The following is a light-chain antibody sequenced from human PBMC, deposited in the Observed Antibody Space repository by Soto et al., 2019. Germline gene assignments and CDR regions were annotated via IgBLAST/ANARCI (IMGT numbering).Light chain of an antibody. CDR1: QGISNY. J-gene: IGKJ3*01. CDR2: AAS. CDR3: QKYYSAPFT. V-gene: IGKV1-27*01. Sequence: DIPMTQSPSSLSASVGDRVTITCRASQGISNYLAWYQQKPGKVPKLLIYAASILQSGVPSRFSGSGSGTDFTLIISSLQPEDVATYYCQKYYSAPFTFGPGTKVDIK.